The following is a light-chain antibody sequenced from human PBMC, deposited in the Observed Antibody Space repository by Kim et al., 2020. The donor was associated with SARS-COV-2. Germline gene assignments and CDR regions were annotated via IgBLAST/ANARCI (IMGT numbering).Light chain of an antibody. J-gene: IGLJ2*01. Sequence: GVTITWSGSTANIGSNTVNWYQQHPGTAPKLLMHSNNQRPSGVPDRFSGSKSGTSAFLAISGLQSEDEADYYCASWDDSLNGQVVFGGGTQLTVL. CDR2: SNN. V-gene: IGLV1-44*01. CDR3: ASWDDSLNGQVV. CDR1: TANIGSNT.